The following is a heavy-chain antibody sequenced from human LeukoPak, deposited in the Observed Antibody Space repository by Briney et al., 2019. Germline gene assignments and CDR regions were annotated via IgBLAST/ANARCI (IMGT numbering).Heavy chain of an antibody. V-gene: IGHV1-8*02. Sequence: ASVKVSCKASGYTFTGYYMHWVRQAPGQGLEWMGWMNPNSGNTGYAQKFQDRVTMTRNTSISTAYMELSSLRSEDTAVYYCARTSYDILTGYYDWGQGTLVTVSS. CDR2: MNPNSGNT. CDR3: ARTSYDILTGYYD. J-gene: IGHJ4*02. D-gene: IGHD3-9*01. CDR1: GYTFTGYY.